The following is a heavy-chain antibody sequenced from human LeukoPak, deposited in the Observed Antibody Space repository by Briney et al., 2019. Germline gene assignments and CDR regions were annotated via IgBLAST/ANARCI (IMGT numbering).Heavy chain of an antibody. CDR2: INPNSGDT. CDR1: GYTFTEYY. V-gene: IGHV1-2*02. J-gene: IGHJ4*02. D-gene: IGHD3-9*01. CDR3: ARGDILTGYYGSYFDY. Sequence: ASVKVSCKASGYTFTEYYMHWVRQAPGQGLEWMGWINPNSGDTNYAQKFQGRVTMTRNTSISTAYMELSSLRSEDTAVYYCARGDILTGYYGSYFDYWGQGTLVTVSS.